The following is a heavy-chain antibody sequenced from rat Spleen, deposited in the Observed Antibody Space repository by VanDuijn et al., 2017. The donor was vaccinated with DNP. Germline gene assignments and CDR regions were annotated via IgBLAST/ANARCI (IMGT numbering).Heavy chain of an antibody. V-gene: IGHV5-20*01. CDR1: GFTFSDYY. D-gene: IGHD1-9*01. CDR3: AKVRTTGIPGFAY. J-gene: IGHJ3*01. CDR2: LTYDGGST. Sequence: EVQLVESGGGLVQPGRSLKLSCAASGFTFSDYYMAWVRQAPTKGLEWVAYLTYDGGSTYYRDSVKGRFTISRDNAENTVYLQMNSLRSEDTATYYCAKVRTTGIPGFAYWGQGTLVTVSS.